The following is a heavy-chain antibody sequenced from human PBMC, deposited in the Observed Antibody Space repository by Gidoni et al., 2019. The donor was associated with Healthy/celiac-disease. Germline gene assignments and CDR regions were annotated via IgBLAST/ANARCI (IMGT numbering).Heavy chain of an antibody. CDR3: ARTVGQLWLRGGTYYFDY. D-gene: IGHD5-18*01. CDR1: GGSISSYY. V-gene: IGHV4-59*01. CDR2: IYYSGST. J-gene: IGHJ4*02. Sequence: QVQLQESGPGLVKPSETLSLTCTVSGGSISSYYWSWIRQPPGKGLEWIGYIYYSGSTNYNPSLKSRVTISVDTSKNQFSLKLSSVTAADTAVYYCARTVGQLWLRGGTYYFDYWGQGTLVTVSS.